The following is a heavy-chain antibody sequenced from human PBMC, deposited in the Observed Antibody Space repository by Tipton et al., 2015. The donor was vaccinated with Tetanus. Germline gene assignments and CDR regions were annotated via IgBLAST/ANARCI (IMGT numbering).Heavy chain of an antibody. CDR1: GFTSESHY. D-gene: IGHD1/OR15-1a*01. CDR2: INPDGRRT. CDR3: ARRSLTNYGLDV. V-gene: IGHV3-74*01. Sequence: SLRLSCAASGFTSESHYMHWVRQTPGKGLVWISRINPDGRRTNYADSVKGRFTISRDHAKNTVYLQMNSLRAEDTAVYFCARRSLTNYGLDVWGQGMPVTVSS. J-gene: IGHJ6*02.